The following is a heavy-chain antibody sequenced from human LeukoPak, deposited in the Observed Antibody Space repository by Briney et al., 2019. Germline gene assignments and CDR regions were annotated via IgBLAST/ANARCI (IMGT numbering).Heavy chain of an antibody. V-gene: IGHV1-2*02. Sequence: ASVTVSCKASGNTFSGYYIHWVRQAPGQGLEWMGWINPKGGGTNYAQKFQGRVTMTRETSIHTAYMELRRLRSDDTAVYHCASVKLGPEGFFDCWGQGTLVTVSS. CDR2: INPKGGGT. CDR1: GNTFSGYY. J-gene: IGHJ4*02. D-gene: IGHD7-27*01. CDR3: ASVKLGPEGFFDC.